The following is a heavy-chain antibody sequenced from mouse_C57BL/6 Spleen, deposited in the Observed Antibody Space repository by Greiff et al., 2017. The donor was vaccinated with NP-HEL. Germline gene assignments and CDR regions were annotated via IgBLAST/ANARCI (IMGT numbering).Heavy chain of an antibody. CDR2: ISSGGDYI. D-gene: IGHD3-2*02. CDR3: TRDRGSGYPFAY. Sequence: EVNVVESGEGLVKPGGSLKLSCAASGFTFSSYAMSWVRQTPEKRLEWVAYISSGGDYIYYADTVKGRFTISRDNARNTLYLQMSSLKSEDTAMYYCTRDRGSGYPFAYWGQGTLVTVSA. V-gene: IGHV5-9-1*02. CDR1: GFTFSSYA. J-gene: IGHJ3*01.